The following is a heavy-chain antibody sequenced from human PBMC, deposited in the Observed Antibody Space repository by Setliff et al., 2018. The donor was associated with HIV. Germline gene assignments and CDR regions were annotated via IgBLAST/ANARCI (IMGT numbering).Heavy chain of an antibody. V-gene: IGHV3-15*01. CDR3: ATPNPGDGISYDF. Sequence: GGSLRLSCEASGFTFSYAWMTWVRQAPGKGLEWIGRIKSRTDGGTTEHATPVKGRFTISRDDSKNTVYLQMNSLKTEDTAMYYCATPNPGDGISYDFWGQGTRVTVSS. CDR1: GFTFSYAW. D-gene: IGHD7-27*01. CDR2: IKSRTDGGTT. J-gene: IGHJ3*01.